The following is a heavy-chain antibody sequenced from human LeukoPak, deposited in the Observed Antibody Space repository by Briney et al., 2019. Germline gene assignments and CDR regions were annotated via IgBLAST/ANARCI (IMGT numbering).Heavy chain of an antibody. CDR3: ARKSRRFGELLRPSYYFDY. CDR2: ISSSGGAT. V-gene: IGHV3-48*01. D-gene: IGHD3-10*01. CDR1: GFRFSSYG. Sequence: GGSLRLACAASGFRFSSYGMGWVRQAPGKGLEWVSSISSSGGATYYADSVKGRFTISRDNAKNSLYLQMNSLRAEDTAVYYCARKSRRFGELLRPSYYFDYWGQGTLVTVSS. J-gene: IGHJ4*02.